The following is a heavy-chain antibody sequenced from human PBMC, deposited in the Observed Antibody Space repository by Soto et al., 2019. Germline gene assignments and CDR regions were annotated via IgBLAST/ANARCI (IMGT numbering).Heavy chain of an antibody. CDR3: GRDYGVLTGYLPFDY. V-gene: IGHV1-18*01. D-gene: IGHD3-9*01. J-gene: IGHJ4*02. Sequence: ASVKVSCKASGYTFTNYGISWVRQAPGQGLEWMGWISAYNGNANYAQKFQDRLTLTTDTSTSTAYMELRSLRSDDTAVYYCGRDYGVLTGYLPFDYWGQGTLVTVSS. CDR2: ISAYNGNA. CDR1: GYTFTNYG.